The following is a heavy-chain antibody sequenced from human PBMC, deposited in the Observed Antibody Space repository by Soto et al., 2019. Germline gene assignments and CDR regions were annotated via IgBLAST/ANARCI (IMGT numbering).Heavy chain of an antibody. D-gene: IGHD3-3*01. CDR1: GGSISSGDYY. V-gene: IGHV4-30-4*01. CDR2: IYYSGST. J-gene: IGHJ4*02. CDR3: ARSAYYDFWSGSSRPYYFDY. Sequence: QVQLQESGPGLVKPSQTLSLTCTVSGGSISSGDYYWSWIRQPPGKGLEWIGYIYYSGSTYYNPSLKSRVTISVNTSKNQCSLKLSSVTAADTAVYYCARSAYYDFWSGSSRPYYFDYWGQGTLVTVSS.